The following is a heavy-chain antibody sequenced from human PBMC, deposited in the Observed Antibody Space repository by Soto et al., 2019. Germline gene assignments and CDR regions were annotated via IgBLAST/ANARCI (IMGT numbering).Heavy chain of an antibody. CDR1: GLTFSSYA. V-gene: IGHV3-23*01. CDR3: ARRRSSWYFDY. J-gene: IGHJ4*02. Sequence: EVQVLASGGGLVQPGGSLRLSCAASGLTFSSYAMNLVGQAPWKGLEWVSVISGRDGSTYYADSVKGRFTISRDNSKNTPNLQLSSLRAEDTAVYYCARRRSSWYFDYWGQGTLVTVSS. D-gene: IGHD6-13*01. CDR2: ISGRDGST.